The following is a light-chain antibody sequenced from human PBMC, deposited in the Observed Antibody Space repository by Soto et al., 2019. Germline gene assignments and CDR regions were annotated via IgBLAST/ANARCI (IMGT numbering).Light chain of an antibody. CDR2: SNN. J-gene: IGLJ1*01. Sequence: QSVLTQPHSASGTPGQRVTISCSGSSSDIGSNYVYWYQHLPGAAPKLLIYSNNQRPSGVPDRFSASKSGTAASLAISGLRSEDEADYYCAAWDDSLSGDVFGTGTKLTVL. CDR3: AAWDDSLSGDV. CDR1: SSDIGSNY. V-gene: IGLV1-47*02.